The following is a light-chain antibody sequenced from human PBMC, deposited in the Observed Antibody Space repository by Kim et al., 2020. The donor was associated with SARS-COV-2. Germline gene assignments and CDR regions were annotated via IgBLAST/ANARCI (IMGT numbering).Light chain of an antibody. CDR1: NSHIGSNP. Sequence: QSVLVQPPSASGTPGQRVTISCSGINSHIGSNPISWYQQAPGAAPKLLIYSNDQRPSGVPARFSGSKSGASASLAISGLQSEDEADYYCAVWDDNLNGRVFGGGTKLTVL. CDR3: AVWDDNLNGRV. J-gene: IGLJ3*02. CDR2: SND. V-gene: IGLV1-44*01.